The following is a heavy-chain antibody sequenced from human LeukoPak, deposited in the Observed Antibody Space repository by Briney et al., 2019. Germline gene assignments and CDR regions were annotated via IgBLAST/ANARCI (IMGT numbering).Heavy chain of an antibody. J-gene: IGHJ4*02. CDR2: IDHGGDTK. CDR1: GFTFSSYS. D-gene: IGHD3-10*01. V-gene: IGHV3-48*04. Sequence: PGGSLRLSCAASGFTFSSYSMNWVRQAAGKGLEWVSRIDHGGDTKYYADSVKGRFTISRDNAKNSLYLQTNSLRAEDTTVYYCAREWFGELIWGQGTLVTVSS. CDR3: AREWFGELI.